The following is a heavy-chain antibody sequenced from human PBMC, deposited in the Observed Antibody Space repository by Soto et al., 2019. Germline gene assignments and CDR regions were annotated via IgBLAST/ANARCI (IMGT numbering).Heavy chain of an antibody. CDR3: AAVRDSSAYYFAY. Sequence: SVKVSCKASGFTFTTSAVQWVRQARGQRLEWIGWIVVGSGNTKYSQKFQERVTITRDMSTGTAYMELSGLRSEDTAVYYCAAVRDSSAYYFAYWGQGTLVTVSS. D-gene: IGHD3-22*01. J-gene: IGHJ4*02. V-gene: IGHV1-58*01. CDR2: IVVGSGNT. CDR1: GFTFTTSA.